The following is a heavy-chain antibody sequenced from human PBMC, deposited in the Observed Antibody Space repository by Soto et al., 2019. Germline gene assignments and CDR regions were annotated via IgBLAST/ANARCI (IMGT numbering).Heavy chain of an antibody. J-gene: IGHJ6*02. Sequence: SETLSLTCTVSGGAISNHYWTWIRQSPGKGLEWTGHIYYYTYYSGRTNYNPSLKSRVIISVDTSKNQFSLKLSSVTAADTAVYYCARAQIYDGMGYYYYGMDGWGQGTSVTVSS. V-gene: IGHV4-59*11. CDR2: IYYYTYYSGRT. CDR3: ARAQIYDGMGYYYYGMDG. D-gene: IGHD3-10*01. CDR1: GGAISNHY.